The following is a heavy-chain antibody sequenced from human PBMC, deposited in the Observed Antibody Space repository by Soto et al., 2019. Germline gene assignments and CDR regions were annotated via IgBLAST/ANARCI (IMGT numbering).Heavy chain of an antibody. V-gene: IGHV4-59*01. D-gene: IGHD5-18*01. Sequence: QVQLQESGPGLVKPSETLSLTCTVSGGSISSYYWSWIRQPPGKGLEWIAYSYDSGSTSYSPSLQSRVTMSVDTSKNQFSLKLGSVTAADTAVYYCAGGGNTALAYYFYGMDIWGQGTTVTVSS. CDR1: GGSISSYY. CDR2: SYDSGST. CDR3: AGGGNTALAYYFYGMDI. J-gene: IGHJ6*02.